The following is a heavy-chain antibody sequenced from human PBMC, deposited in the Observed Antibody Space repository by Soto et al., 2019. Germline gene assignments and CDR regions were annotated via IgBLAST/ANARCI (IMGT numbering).Heavy chain of an antibody. CDR1: GFTFIRSA. V-gene: IGHV1-58*02. CDR3: ANLVGPGGIPGGMDV. D-gene: IGHD1-26*01. CDR2: IVVGNGDT. Sequence: ASVKVSCKASGFTFIRSAIQWVRQARGQRLEWIGWIVVGNGDTNYAQNFQERVTIYRDMSTSTAYMELGSLRSEDTAVYYCANLVGPGGIPGGMDVWGQGTTVTVSS. J-gene: IGHJ6*02.